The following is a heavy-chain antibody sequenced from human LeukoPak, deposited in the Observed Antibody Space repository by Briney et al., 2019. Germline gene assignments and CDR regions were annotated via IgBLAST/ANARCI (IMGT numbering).Heavy chain of an antibody. CDR1: GGTFSSYA. J-gene: IGHJ3*02. CDR2: IIPILGIA. D-gene: IGHD4-17*01. CDR3: ARDGGSTTHAFDI. Sequence: GASMKVSCKASGGTFSSYAISWVRQAPGQGLEWMGRIIPILGIANYAQKFQGRVTITADKSTSTAYMELSSLRSEDTAVYYCARDGGSTTHAFDIWGQGTMVTVSS. V-gene: IGHV1-69*04.